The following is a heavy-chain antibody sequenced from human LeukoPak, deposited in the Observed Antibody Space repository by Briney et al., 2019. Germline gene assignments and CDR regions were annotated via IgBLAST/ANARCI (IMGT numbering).Heavy chain of an antibody. CDR2: ISSSGSTI. V-gene: IGHV3-11*01. Sequence: PGGSLRLSCAASGFTFSDYYTSWIRQAPGKGLEWVSYISSSGSTIYYADSVKGRFTISRDNAKNSLYLQMNSLRAEDTAVYYCARDLEGDFLYYFDYWGQGTLVTVSS. CDR3: ARDLEGDFLYYFDY. J-gene: IGHJ4*02. CDR1: GFTFSDYY. D-gene: IGHD2-21*01.